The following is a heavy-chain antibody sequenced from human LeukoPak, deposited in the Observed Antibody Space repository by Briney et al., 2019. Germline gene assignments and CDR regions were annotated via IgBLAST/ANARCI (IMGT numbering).Heavy chain of an antibody. CDR1: GYTFTAYH. CDR2: INPNSGGT. J-gene: IGHJ4*02. D-gene: IGHD6-6*01. Sequence: ASLKVSCKASGYTFTAYHMHWVRQAPGQGPEWMGWINPNSGGTNYAQKFQGRVTMTRDTYITTAYMELSSLRSDDTAVYYSARGSYNSSSDVDYWGQGTLVTVSS. V-gene: IGHV1-2*02. CDR3: ARGSYNSSSDVDY.